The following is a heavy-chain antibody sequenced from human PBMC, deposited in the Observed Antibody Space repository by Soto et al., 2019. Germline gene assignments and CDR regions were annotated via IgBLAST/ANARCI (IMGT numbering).Heavy chain of an antibody. Sequence: HPGGSLRLSCAASGFTFRNYGMNWVRQAPGKGLEWVAGISYGRNDKYYADSVKGRFTISRDNSKNTLFLQMNSLRAEDTAVYYCAKGVPGIAVAGTGYFQHWGQGTLVTVSS. CDR2: ISYGRNDK. J-gene: IGHJ1*01. D-gene: IGHD6-19*01. V-gene: IGHV3-30*18. CDR1: GFTFRNYG. CDR3: AKGVPGIAVAGTGYFQH.